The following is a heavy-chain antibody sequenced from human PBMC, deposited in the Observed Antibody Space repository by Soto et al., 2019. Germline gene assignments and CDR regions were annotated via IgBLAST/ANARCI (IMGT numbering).Heavy chain of an antibody. Sequence: QVQLQESGQGLMKPSQTLSLTCTVSGGSIRNDNFYWSFPRQRPGKGLEWIGYISYSGYPAYHPSLWCRAFISVVPSNGQYSLTLSSVTAADTAVFYCARELEGIVTGRVVLGVCCRGTLVTVSS. CDR2: ISYSGYP. CDR3: ARELEGIVTGRVVLGV. J-gene: IGHJ3*01. CDR1: GGSIRNDNFY. D-gene: IGHD3-3*01. V-gene: IGHV4-31*03.